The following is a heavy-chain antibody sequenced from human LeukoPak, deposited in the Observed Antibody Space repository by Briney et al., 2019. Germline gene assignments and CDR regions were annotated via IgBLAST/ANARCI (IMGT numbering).Heavy chain of an antibody. V-gene: IGHV4-34*01. Sequence: PSETLSLTCAVYGGSFSGYYWSWIRQPPGKGLEWLGEIKHSGSTNYNPSLKSRVTISVDTSKNQFSLKLSSVTAADTAVYYCARGVAARSDAFDIWGQGTMVTVSS. J-gene: IGHJ3*02. CDR1: GGSFSGYY. CDR2: IKHSGST. D-gene: IGHD6-6*01. CDR3: ARGVAARSDAFDI.